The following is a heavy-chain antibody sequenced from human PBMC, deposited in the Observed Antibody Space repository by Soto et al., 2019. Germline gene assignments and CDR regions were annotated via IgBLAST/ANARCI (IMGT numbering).Heavy chain of an antibody. J-gene: IGHJ4*02. V-gene: IGHV3-30-3*01. CDR1: GFTFSSYA. CDR2: ISYDGSNK. CDR3: ARDRSGYYYDSSGYSYRNPLFDY. D-gene: IGHD3-22*01. Sequence: GGSLRLSCAASGFTFSSYAMHWVRQAPGKGLEWVAVISYDGSNKYYADSVKGRFTISRDNSKNTLYLQMNSLRAEDTAVYYCARDRSGYYYDSSGYSYRNPLFDYWGQGTLVTVSS.